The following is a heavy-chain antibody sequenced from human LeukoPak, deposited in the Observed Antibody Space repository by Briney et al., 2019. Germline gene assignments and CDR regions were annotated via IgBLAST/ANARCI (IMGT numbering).Heavy chain of an antibody. J-gene: IGHJ6*02. Sequence: PGGSLRLSCAASGFIFSSYEMNWVRQAPGKGLEWVSYISSSGSPIYYADSVKGRFTISRDNAKNSLYLQMNSLRAEDTAVYYCARAIVGCSGTSCYTDYYYGMDVWGQGTTVTVSS. CDR2: ISSSGSPI. CDR1: GFIFSSYE. V-gene: IGHV3-48*03. CDR3: ARAIVGCSGTSCYTDYYYGMDV. D-gene: IGHD2-2*02.